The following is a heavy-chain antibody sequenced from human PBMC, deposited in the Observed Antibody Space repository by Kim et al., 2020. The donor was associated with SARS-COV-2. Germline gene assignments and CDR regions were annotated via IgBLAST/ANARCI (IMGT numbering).Heavy chain of an antibody. D-gene: IGHD1-7*01. CDR2: INPNSGGT. J-gene: IGHJ5*02. Sequence: ASVKVSCKASGYTFTGYYMHWVRQAPGQGLEWMGWINPNSGGTNYAQKFQGRVTMTRDTSISTAYMELSRLRSDDTAVYYCARDAKYNWNYAEHPGLEPNNWFDPWGQGTLVTVSS. CDR3: ARDAKYNWNYAEHPGLEPNNWFDP. CDR1: GYTFTGYY. V-gene: IGHV1-2*02.